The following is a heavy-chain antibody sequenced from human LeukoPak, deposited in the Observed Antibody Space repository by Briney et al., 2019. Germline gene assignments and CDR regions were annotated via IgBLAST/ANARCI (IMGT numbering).Heavy chain of an antibody. CDR1: GLSVTNTY. J-gene: IGHJ4*02. V-gene: IGHV3-53*01. CDR2: IYSGGGT. D-gene: IGHD2-15*01. CDR3: VGEDKY. Sequence: GGSLTLSCAASGLSVTNTYMTWVRQAPGKGLEWVSVIYSGGGTNYADSLKGRFSISRDNSKNTLYLQMNSLRAEETAVYYCVGEDKYWGQGTLVTVSS.